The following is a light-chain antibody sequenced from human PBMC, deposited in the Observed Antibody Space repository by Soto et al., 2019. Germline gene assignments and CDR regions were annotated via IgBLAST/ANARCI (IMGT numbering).Light chain of an antibody. J-gene: IGKJ1*01. CDR1: QSISSW. V-gene: IGKV1-5*03. Sequence: DIQMTQSPSTLSASVGERVTITCRASQSISSWLAWYQQRPGKAPKLLIYKASSLEGGVPSRFSGSGSGTEFTLTISSLQPDDFATYYCQQYNSYSWTFGQGTKV. CDR2: KAS. CDR3: QQYNSYSWT.